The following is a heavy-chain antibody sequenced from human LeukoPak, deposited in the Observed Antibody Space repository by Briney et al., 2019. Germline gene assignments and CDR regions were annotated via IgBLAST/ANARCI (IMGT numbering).Heavy chain of an antibody. CDR2: ISSSSSYI. CDR3: AGDWSGYSHDAFDI. J-gene: IGHJ3*02. CDR1: GFTFSSYS. V-gene: IGHV3-21*01. Sequence: GGSLRLSCAASGFTFSSYSMNWVRQAPGKGLEWVSSISSSSSYIYYADSVKGRFTISRDNAKNSLYLQMNSPRAEDTAVYYCAGDWSGYSHDAFDIWGQGTMVTVSS. D-gene: IGHD3-3*01.